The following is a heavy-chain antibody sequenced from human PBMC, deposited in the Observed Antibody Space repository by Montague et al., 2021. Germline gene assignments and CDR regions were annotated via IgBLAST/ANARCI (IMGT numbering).Heavy chain of an antibody. CDR1: GASISDYY. J-gene: IGHJ6*02. V-gene: IGHV4-59*01. Sequence: SETLSLTRSVSGASISDYYWSWIRQPPGKGLEWIGYIYYSRRTNYNPSLKSRVTISVDTSKNQFSLKLSSVTAADTAFYYCAVTNPYYYGMDVWGQGTTVTVSS. CDR3: AVTNPYYYGMDV. CDR2: IYYSRRT. D-gene: IGHD1-14*01.